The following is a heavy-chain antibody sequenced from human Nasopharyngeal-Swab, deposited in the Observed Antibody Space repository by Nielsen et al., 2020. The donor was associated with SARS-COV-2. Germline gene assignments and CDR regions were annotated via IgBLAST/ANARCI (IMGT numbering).Heavy chain of an antibody. D-gene: IGHD2-15*01. Sequence: WIRQPPGKGLEWVSAIIGSGGSTYYADSVKGRFTISRDNSKNTLYLQMNSLRAEDTAVYYCAKKPPYSDYFDYWGQGTLVTVSS. CDR3: AKKPPYSDYFDY. V-gene: IGHV3-23*01. J-gene: IGHJ4*01. CDR2: IIGSGGST.